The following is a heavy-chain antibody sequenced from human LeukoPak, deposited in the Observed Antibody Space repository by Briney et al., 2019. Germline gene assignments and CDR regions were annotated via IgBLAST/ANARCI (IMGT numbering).Heavy chain of an antibody. CDR1: GFTFSSYS. J-gene: IGHJ4*02. Sequence: GGSLRLSCAASGFTFSSYSMNWVRQAPGKGLEWVSYISSSSSTIYYADSVKGRFTISRDNAKNSLYLQMNSLRAEDTAVYYCARDPAYDFWSGYYTDFDYWGQGTLVTVSS. CDR3: ARDPAYDFWSGYYTDFDY. CDR2: ISSSSSTI. D-gene: IGHD3-3*01. V-gene: IGHV3-48*01.